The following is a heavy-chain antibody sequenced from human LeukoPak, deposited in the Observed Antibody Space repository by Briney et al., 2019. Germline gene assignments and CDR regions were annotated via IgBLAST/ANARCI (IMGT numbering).Heavy chain of an antibody. CDR2: IKQDGSDK. CDR3: AREGLWVGPDSEKTRHPYWEI. D-gene: IGHD2-21*01. Sequence: GGSLRLSCSASGFTFSSYWMSWVRQAPGKGLQWVANIKQDGSDKYYVDSVKGRFTISRDNAKNSLNLQMSSLRAEDTAVYYCAREGLWVGPDSEKTRHPYWEIWGQGTMVTVSS. J-gene: IGHJ3*02. V-gene: IGHV3-7*04. CDR1: GFTFSSYW.